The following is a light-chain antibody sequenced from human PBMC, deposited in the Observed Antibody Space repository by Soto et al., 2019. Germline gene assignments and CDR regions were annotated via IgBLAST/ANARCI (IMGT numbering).Light chain of an antibody. J-gene: IGKJ4*01. CDR1: QSVSSTY. V-gene: IGKV3D-15*01. CDR2: GAS. CDR3: QQYNNWPLT. Sequence: EIVLTQSPGTLSLSPGERATLSCRASQSVSSTYLIWYQQKPGQAPRLLIYGASSRATGVPARFSGSQSGTEFTLTISSLLSEDFAVYSCQQYNNWPLTFGGGTKVDIK.